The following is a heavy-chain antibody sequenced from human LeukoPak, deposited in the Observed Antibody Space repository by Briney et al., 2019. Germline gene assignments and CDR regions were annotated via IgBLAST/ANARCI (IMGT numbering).Heavy chain of an antibody. CDR1: GFTFSSYA. J-gene: IGHJ6*02. CDR2: ISGSGGST. CDR3: AKDGYSSGWSEGHYYYYGMDV. V-gene: IGHV3-23*01. Sequence: GGSLRLSCAASGFTFSSYAMSWVRQAPGKGLEWVSGISGSGGSTYYADSVKGRFTISRDNSKNTLYLQMNSLRAEDTAVYYCAKDGYSSGWSEGHYYYYGMDVWGQGTTVTASS. D-gene: IGHD6-19*01.